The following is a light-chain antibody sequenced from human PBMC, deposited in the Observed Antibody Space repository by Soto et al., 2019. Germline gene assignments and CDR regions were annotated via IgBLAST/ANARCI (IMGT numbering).Light chain of an antibody. V-gene: IGLV2-8*01. CDR3: SSHGGSNNPYV. J-gene: IGLJ1*01. CDR1: SSDIGGYKF. CDR2: DVT. Sequence: QSALTQPPSASGAPGQSVAISCTGTSSDIGGYKFLSWYQQHPGKAPKLMIYDVTKRPSGVPDRFSGSKSGNTATLIVSGLQAEDEADYYCSSHGGSNNPYVFGPGTKVTVL.